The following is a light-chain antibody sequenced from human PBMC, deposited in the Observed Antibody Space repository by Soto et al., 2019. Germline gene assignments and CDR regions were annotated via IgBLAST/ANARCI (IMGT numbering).Light chain of an antibody. V-gene: IGLV1-44*01. CDR3: EAWDDTRDSVI. CDR1: SSNIGSNT. Sequence: QSVLTQPPSASGTPGQRVTMSCSGSSSNIGSNTVNWYQQHPGAAPKLLIYSNNQWPSGVPDRFSGSKSGTSASLAISGLQSEDEGDYYCEAWDDTRDSVIFGGGPTVTVL. J-gene: IGLJ2*01. CDR2: SNN.